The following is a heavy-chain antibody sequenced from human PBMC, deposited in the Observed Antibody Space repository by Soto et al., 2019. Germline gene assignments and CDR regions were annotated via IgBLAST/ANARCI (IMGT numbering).Heavy chain of an antibody. J-gene: IGHJ4*02. CDR3: AIVKQLVDFYYFDY. CDR1: GFTFSSYW. Sequence: EVQLVESGGGLVQPGGSLRLSCAASGFTFSSYWMSWVRQAPGKGLEWVANIKHDGSEKYYVDSVKGRFTISRDNAKNSLYLQMNSLRAEDTAVYYCAIVKQLVDFYYFDYWGQGTLVTVSS. V-gene: IGHV3-7*03. D-gene: IGHD6-6*01. CDR2: IKHDGSEK.